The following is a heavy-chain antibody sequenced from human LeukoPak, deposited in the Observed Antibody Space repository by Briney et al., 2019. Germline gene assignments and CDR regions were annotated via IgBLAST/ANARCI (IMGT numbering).Heavy chain of an antibody. CDR3: ATAKKAGGLEYEFDY. V-gene: IGHV1-3*01. CDR2: INAGNGNT. Sequence: GASVKVSCKASGYTFTSYAMHWVRQAPGQRLEWMGWINAGNGNTKYSQKFQGRVTITRDTSASTAYMELSSLRSEDTAVYYCATAKKAGGLEYEFDYWGQGTQVTVSS. CDR1: GYTFTSYA. J-gene: IGHJ4*02. D-gene: IGHD3-16*01.